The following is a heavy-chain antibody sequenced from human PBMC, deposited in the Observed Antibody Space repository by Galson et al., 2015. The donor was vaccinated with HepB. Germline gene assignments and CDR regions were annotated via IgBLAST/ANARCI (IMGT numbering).Heavy chain of an antibody. J-gene: IGHJ4*02. D-gene: IGHD2-2*01. Sequence: SLRLSCAASGFTFSSYSMNWVRQAPGKGLEWVSSISSSSSYIYYADSVKGRFTISRDNAKNSLYLQMNSLRAEDTAVYYCASGYCSSTSCYLYYFDYWGQGTLVTASS. CDR1: GFTFSSYS. V-gene: IGHV3-21*01. CDR3: ASGYCSSTSCYLYYFDY. CDR2: ISSSSSYI.